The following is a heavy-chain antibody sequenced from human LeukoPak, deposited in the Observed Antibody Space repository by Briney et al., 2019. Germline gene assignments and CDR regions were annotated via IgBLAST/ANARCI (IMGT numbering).Heavy chain of an antibody. Sequence: ASVKVSCKASGYTFTSYGISWVRQAPGQGLEWMGWISAYNGNTNYAQKLQGRVTMTTDTSTSTAYMELRSLRSDDTAVYYCARGTMVRGAALDYYYYYGMDVWGQETTVTVSS. CDR1: GYTFTSYG. CDR2: ISAYNGNT. J-gene: IGHJ6*02. D-gene: IGHD3-10*01. V-gene: IGHV1-18*01. CDR3: ARGTMVRGAALDYYYYYGMDV.